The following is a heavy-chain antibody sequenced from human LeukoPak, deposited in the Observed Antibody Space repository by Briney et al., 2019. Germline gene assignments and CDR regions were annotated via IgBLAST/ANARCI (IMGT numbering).Heavy chain of an antibody. CDR3: ARDQKGGSYYNYFDY. D-gene: IGHD1-26*01. CDR1: GYTFTSYY. Sequence: ASVKVSCKASGYTFTSYYMHWVRQAPGQGLEWMGIINPSGGSTSYAQKFQGRVTMTRDTSTSTVYMELSSLRSEDTAVYYCARDQKGGSYYNYFDYWGQETLVTVSS. CDR2: INPSGGST. V-gene: IGHV1-46*01. J-gene: IGHJ4*02.